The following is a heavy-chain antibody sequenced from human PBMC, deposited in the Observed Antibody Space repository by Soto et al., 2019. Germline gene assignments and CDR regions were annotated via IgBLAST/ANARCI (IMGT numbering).Heavy chain of an antibody. J-gene: IGHJ6*02. CDR1: GFTFSSYA. Sequence: EVQLLESGGGLVQPGGSLRLSCAASGFTFSSYAMSWVRQAPGKGLEWVSAISGSGGSTYYADSVKGRFTISRDNSKNTLYLQMNSLRAEDTAVYYCANLIAARLGNYYYYGMDVWGQGTTVTVSS. D-gene: IGHD6-6*01. CDR3: ANLIAARLGNYYYYGMDV. V-gene: IGHV3-23*01. CDR2: ISGSGGST.